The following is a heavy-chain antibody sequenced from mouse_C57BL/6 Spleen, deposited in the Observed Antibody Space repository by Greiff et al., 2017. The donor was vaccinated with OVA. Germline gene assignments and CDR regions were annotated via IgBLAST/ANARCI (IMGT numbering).Heavy chain of an antibody. D-gene: IGHD1-1*01. V-gene: IGHV1-55*01. Sequence: QVQLQQSGAELVKPGASVKMSCKASGYTFTSYWITWVKQRPGQGLAWIGDLYPGSGSTNYNEKFKSTATLTVDTSSSTAYLQLSSLTSEDSAVYYCGRRDYYGSSYWYFDVWGTGTTVTVSS. CDR2: LYPGSGST. CDR1: GYTFTSYW. CDR3: GRRDYYGSSYWYFDV. J-gene: IGHJ1*03.